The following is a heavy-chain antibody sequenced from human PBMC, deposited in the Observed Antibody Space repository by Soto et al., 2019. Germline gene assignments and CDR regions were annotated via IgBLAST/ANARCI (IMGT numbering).Heavy chain of an antibody. CDR3: ARDSSGGHFDY. CDR1: GGSISSYY. V-gene: IGHV4-59*12. Sequence: SETLSLTCIVSGGSISSYYWSWIRQPPGKGLEWIGYIYDSGSTNYNPSLKSRVTISVDTSKNHFSLKLSSVTAADTAVYYCARDSSGGHFDYWGQGTLVTSPQ. J-gene: IGHJ4*02. CDR2: IYDSGST. D-gene: IGHD3-10*01.